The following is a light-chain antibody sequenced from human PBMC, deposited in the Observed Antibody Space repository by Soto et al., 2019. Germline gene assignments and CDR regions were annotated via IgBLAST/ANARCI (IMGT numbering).Light chain of an antibody. CDR1: QSVSSS. J-gene: IGKJ1*01. CDR2: GAS. V-gene: IGKV3-20*01. Sequence: IVLTQSPATLSLSPVARANLSCRASQSVSSSLAWYQQKHDQSHRLLIFGASIRDTGITDRFSGSGSGTDFTLTISRLEPEDFAVYYCQKYGSSPGTFGNGTKVDIK. CDR3: QKYGSSPGT.